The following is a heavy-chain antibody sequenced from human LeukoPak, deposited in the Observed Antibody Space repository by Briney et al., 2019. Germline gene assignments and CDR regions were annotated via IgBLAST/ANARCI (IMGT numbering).Heavy chain of an antibody. CDR1: GGSFSGYY. Sequence: SETLSLTCAVYGGSFSGYYWSWIRQPPGKGLEWIGEINHSGSTNYNPSLKSRVTISVDTSKNQFSLRLSSVTAADTAVYYCARAPPFGYSYGLNWFDPWGQGTLVTVSS. V-gene: IGHV4-34*01. J-gene: IGHJ5*02. CDR2: INHSGST. D-gene: IGHD5-18*01. CDR3: ARAPPFGYSYGLNWFDP.